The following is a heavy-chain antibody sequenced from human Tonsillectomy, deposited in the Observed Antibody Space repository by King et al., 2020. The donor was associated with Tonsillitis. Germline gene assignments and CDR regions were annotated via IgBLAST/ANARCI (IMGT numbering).Heavy chain of an antibody. CDR3: ARDTLGGFDY. CDR2: ISSSSIYI. J-gene: IGHJ4*02. V-gene: IGHV3-21*01. Sequence: VQLVESGGGLVKPGGSLRLSCAASGFTFSSYSMNWVRQAPGKGLEWVSSISSSSIYIYYADSMKGRFTISRDNAKNSLSLQMNSLRAEDTAVYYCARDTLGGFDYWGQGTLVTVSS. D-gene: IGHD3-16*01. CDR1: GFTFSSYS.